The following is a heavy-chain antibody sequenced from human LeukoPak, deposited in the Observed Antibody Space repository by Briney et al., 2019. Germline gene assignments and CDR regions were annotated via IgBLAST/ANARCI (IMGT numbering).Heavy chain of an antibody. D-gene: IGHD6-13*01. V-gene: IGHV1-18*01. CDR3: AKADYSSSWYGVIRPRGITFDY. CDR1: GYTFTNYG. J-gene: IGHJ4*02. Sequence: GASVKVSCKASGYTFTNYGISWVRQAPGQGLEWMGWISAYNGNTNYAQKFQGRVTMTTDTSTSTAYMELRSLRSDDTAVYYCAKADYSSSWYGVIRPRGITFDYWGQGTLVTVSS. CDR2: ISAYNGNT.